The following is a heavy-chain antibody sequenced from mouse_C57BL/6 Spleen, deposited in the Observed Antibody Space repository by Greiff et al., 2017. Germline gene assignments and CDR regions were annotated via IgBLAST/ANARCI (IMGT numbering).Heavy chain of an antibody. D-gene: IGHD1-1*01. V-gene: IGHV1-69*01. Sequence: QQSCKASGYTFTSYWMHWVKQRPGQGLEWIGEIDPSDSYTNYNQKFKGKSTLTVDKSSSTAYMQLSSLTSEDSAVYYCASITTVGYFDVWGTGTTVTVSS. CDR3: ASITTVGYFDV. CDR2: IDPSDSYT. CDR1: GYTFTSYW. J-gene: IGHJ1*03.